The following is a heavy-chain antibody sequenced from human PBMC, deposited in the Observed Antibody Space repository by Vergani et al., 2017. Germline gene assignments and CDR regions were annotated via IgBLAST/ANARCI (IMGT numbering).Heavy chain of an antibody. J-gene: IGHJ6*02. CDR3: ARDPITXVRGVIYYYYGMDV. CDR2: IIPIFGTA. V-gene: IGHV1-69*13. D-gene: IGHD3-10*01. Sequence: QVQLVQSGAEVKKPGSSVKVSCKASGGTFSSYAISWVRQAPGQGLEWMGRIIPIFGTANYAQKFQGRVTITADESTSTAYMELSSLRSEDTAVYYCARDPITXVRGVIYYYYGMDVWGQGTTVTVSS. CDR1: GGTFSSYA.